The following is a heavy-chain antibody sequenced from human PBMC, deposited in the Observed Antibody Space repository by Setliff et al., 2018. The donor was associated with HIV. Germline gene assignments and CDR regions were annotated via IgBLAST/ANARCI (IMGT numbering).Heavy chain of an antibody. J-gene: IGHJ5*02. D-gene: IGHD6-6*01. V-gene: IGHV4-59*01. CDR3: ARAHIGIAARWSGWFDP. CDR1: GGSISSYY. Sequence: SETLSLTCTVSGGSISSYYWSWIRQPPGKGLEWIGYIYYCGSTNYNPSLKSRVTISVDTSKNQFSLKLSSVTAADTAVYYCARAHIGIAARWSGWFDPWGQGTLVTVSS. CDR2: IYYCGST.